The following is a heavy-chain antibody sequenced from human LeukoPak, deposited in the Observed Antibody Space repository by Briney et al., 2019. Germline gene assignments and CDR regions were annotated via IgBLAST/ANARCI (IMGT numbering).Heavy chain of an antibody. CDR1: GFTFSSYE. D-gene: IGHD3-22*01. J-gene: IGHJ4*02. V-gene: IGHV3-48*03. CDR3: AKGSSMIVF. CDR2: ISSSGSTI. Sequence: GGSLRLSCAASGFTFSSYEMNWVRQAPGKGLEWVSYISSSGSTIYYADSVKGRFTISRDNSKNTLYLQMNSLRAEDTAVYYCAKGSSMIVFWGQGTLVTVSS.